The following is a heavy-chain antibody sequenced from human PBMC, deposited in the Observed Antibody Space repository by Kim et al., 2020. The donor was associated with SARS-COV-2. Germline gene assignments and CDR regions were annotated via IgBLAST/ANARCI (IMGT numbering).Heavy chain of an antibody. J-gene: IGHJ5*02. V-gene: IGHV4-39*01. D-gene: IGHD6-19*01. CDR3: ARRRGGLWAYFDT. CDR2: VYYTGTA. CDR1: SGYISSRSDY. Sequence: SETLSLTCSVSSGYISSRSDYWGWVRQPPGKGLESIGIVYYTGTAYNNPSLESRLTISVDTSKNQFSLKLTSVTAEDTAVYFCARRRGGLWAYFDTWGQG.